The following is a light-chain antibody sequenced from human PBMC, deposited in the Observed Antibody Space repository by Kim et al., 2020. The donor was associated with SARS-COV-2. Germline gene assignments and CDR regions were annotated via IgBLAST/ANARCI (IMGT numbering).Light chain of an antibody. CDR3: QQYGSSPPYT. CDR2: GAS. Sequence: SPGESATLSCRASQSVSSSYLAWYQQNPGQAPRLLICGASSRATGIPDRFSGSGSGTDFTLTISRLEPEDFAVYYCQQYGSSPPYTFGQGTKLEI. J-gene: IGKJ2*01. V-gene: IGKV3-20*01. CDR1: QSVSSSY.